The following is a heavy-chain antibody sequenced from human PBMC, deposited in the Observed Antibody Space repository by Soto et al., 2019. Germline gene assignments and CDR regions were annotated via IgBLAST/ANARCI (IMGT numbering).Heavy chain of an antibody. D-gene: IGHD6-19*01. CDR3: ARDNRIAVAAVYYYYGMDV. CDR1: GGTFSSYA. J-gene: IGHJ6*02. CDR2: IIPIFGTA. Sequence: QVQLVQSGAEVKKPGSSVKVSCKASGGTFSSYAISWVRQAPGQGLEWMGGIIPIFGTANYAQKFQGRVTITADESTSTAYMELSSLRSEDTAVYYCARDNRIAVAAVYYYYGMDVWGQGTTFTVSS. V-gene: IGHV1-69*01.